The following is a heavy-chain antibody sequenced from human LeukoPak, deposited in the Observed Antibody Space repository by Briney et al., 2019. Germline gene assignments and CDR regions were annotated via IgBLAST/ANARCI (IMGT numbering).Heavy chain of an antibody. J-gene: IGHJ4*02. D-gene: IGHD2-8*01. CDR3: ARAGHCTNGICYTADFDY. CDR1: GFTVSSNY. CDR2: ITDSGGNT. V-gene: IGHV3-23*01. Sequence: PGGSLRLSCAASGFTVSSNYMSWVRQAPGKGLEWVSAITDSGGNTYYAAPVKGRFTISRDNSKNTLYLQMNSLRAEDTAVYYCARAGHCTNGICYTADFDYWGQGTLVTVSS.